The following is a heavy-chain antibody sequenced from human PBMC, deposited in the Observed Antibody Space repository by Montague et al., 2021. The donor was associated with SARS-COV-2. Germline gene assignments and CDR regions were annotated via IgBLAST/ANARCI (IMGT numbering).Heavy chain of an antibody. CDR1: GGSISSGGYY. D-gene: IGHD2-8*01. CDR3: ARAEGFLVLMVYVMGAFDI. Sequence: TLSLTCTVSGGSISSGGYYWGWIRQHPGKGLEWIGYIYYSGSTYYNPSLKSRVTLSVDTSKNQFSLKLSSVTAADTAVYYCARAEGFLVLMVYVMGAFDIWGQGTMVTVSS. CDR2: IYYSGST. J-gene: IGHJ3*02. V-gene: IGHV4-31*03.